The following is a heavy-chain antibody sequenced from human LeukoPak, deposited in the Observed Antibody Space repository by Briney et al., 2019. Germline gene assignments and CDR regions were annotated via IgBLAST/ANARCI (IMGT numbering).Heavy chain of an antibody. CDR2: ISAYNGNT. D-gene: IGHD6-19*01. CDR3: ARVLSSGWFVSGYNWFDP. Sequence: ASVKVSCKASGYTFTSYGISWVRQAPGQGLEWMGWISAYNGNTNYAQKLQGRVTMTTDTSTSTAYMELRSLRSDDTVVYYCARVLSSGWFVSGYNWFDPCDEGTLVTVSS. CDR1: GYTFTSYG. J-gene: IGHJ5*02. V-gene: IGHV1-18*01.